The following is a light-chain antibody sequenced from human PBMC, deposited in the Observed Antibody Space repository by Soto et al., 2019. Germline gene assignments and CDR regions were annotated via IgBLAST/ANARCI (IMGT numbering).Light chain of an antibody. CDR1: QAIRSD. CDR2: DVS. Sequence: EIVMTQSPVALSVSPGERATLSCRASQAIRSDLARYQQKPGQAPRLLISDVSTRATGIPARFNGSGSGTVFTLAISSLQFEDFAVYYCHQYNTWPLTFGGGTKVEIK. V-gene: IGKV3-15*01. J-gene: IGKJ4*01. CDR3: HQYNTWPLT.